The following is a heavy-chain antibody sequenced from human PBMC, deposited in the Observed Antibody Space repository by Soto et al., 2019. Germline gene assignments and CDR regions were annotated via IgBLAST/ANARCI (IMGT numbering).Heavy chain of an antibody. CDR1: DGSISSGGYC. CDR2: IYYSGST. Sequence: PSPTLSLTFAVSDGSISSGGYCWCRISEHPGKGMEWIGYIYYSGSTYYNPSLKSRVTISVDTSKNHFSLKLSSVTAADTAVYYCETNDYGDHADYYIDVWGKGTTVTVSS. J-gene: IGHJ6*03. CDR3: ETNDYGDHADYYIDV. V-gene: IGHV4-31*11. D-gene: IGHD4-17*01.